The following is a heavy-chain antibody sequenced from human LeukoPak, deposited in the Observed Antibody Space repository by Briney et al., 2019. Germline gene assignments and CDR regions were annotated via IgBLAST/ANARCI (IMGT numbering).Heavy chain of an antibody. J-gene: IGHJ4*02. CDR2: IYPGDSDT. CDR3: ARLTAVVTFDY. V-gene: IGHV5-51*01. D-gene: IGHD4-23*01. CDR1: GYTFTSYW. Sequence: ASVKVSCKASGYTFTSYWIGWVRQMPGKGLEWMGIIYPGDSDTRYSPSFQGQVTISADKSISTAYLQWRSLRVSDSAMYYCARLTAVVTFDYWGQGTLVTVSS.